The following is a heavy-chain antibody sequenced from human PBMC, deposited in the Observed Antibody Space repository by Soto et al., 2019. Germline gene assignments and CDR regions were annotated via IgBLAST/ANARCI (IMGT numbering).Heavy chain of an antibody. CDR3: ARADGSGSYRTSYYYYGMDV. CDR2: INPSGGST. V-gene: IGHV1-46*01. Sequence: ASVKVSCKASGYTFTSYYMHWVRQAHGQGLEWMGIINPSGGSTSYAQKFQGRVTMTRDTSTSTVYMELSSLRSEDTAVYYCARADGSGSYRTSYYYYGMDVWGQGTTVTVSS. J-gene: IGHJ6*02. CDR1: GYTFTSYY. D-gene: IGHD3-10*01.